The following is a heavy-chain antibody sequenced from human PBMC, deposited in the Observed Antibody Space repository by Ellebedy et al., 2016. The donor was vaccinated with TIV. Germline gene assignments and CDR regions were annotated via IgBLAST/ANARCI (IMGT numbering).Heavy chain of an antibody. D-gene: IGHD1-26*01. V-gene: IGHV3-53*01. J-gene: IGHJ4*02. Sequence: GESLKISCVVSGFSISSNYMSWVRQAPGKGLEWVSIIYSAGNTYYGDSAKGRFTISRDTSKNTRYLQLNSLRVEDTAVYYCARVDLGLAFHYWGRGALVTVSS. CDR1: GFSISSNY. CDR2: IYSAGNT. CDR3: ARVDLGLAFHY.